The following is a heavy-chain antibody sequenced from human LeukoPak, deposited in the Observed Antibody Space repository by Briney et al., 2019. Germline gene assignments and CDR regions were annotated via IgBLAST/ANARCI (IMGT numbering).Heavy chain of an antibody. CDR1: GGSISSSSYY. D-gene: IGHD3-10*01. CDR2: IYYSGST. CDR3: ARMGMVRGAY. J-gene: IGHJ4*02. V-gene: IGHV4-39*07. Sequence: PSETLSLTCTVSGGSISSSSYYWGWIRQPPGKGLEWIGSIYYSGSTYYNPSLKSRVTISVDKSKNQFSLKLSSVTAADTAVYYCARMGMVRGAYWGQGTLVTVSS.